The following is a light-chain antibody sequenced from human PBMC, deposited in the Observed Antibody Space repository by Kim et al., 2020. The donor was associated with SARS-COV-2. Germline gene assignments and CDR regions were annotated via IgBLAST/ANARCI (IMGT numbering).Light chain of an antibody. V-gene: IGKV3-15*01. CDR2: GAS. Sequence: EIVMTQSPGTLSVSPGERATVSCRASQSVSSNLAWYQQKPGQGLRLLIYGASTRATGVPARFSGSGSGTEFTLTISSLQSEDFAVYYCQQYNNWPPTFGQGTKVEIK. J-gene: IGKJ1*01. CDR3: QQYNNWPPT. CDR1: QSVSSN.